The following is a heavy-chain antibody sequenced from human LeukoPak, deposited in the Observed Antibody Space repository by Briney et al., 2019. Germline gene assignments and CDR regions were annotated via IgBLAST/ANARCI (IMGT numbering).Heavy chain of an antibody. J-gene: IGHJ3*02. Sequence: GESLKISCQGSGYSFTSYWIGWVRQMPGKGLEWMGIIYPGDSDTRYSPSFQRQVTISADKSISTAYLQWSSLKASDTAMYYCARQRRNGGIAASNDAFDIWGQGTMVTVSS. CDR1: GYSFTSYW. V-gene: IGHV5-51*01. CDR2: IYPGDSDT. CDR3: ARQRRNGGIAASNDAFDI. D-gene: IGHD6-13*01.